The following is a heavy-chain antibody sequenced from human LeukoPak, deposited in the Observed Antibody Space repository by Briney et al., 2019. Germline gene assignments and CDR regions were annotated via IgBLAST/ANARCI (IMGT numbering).Heavy chain of an antibody. CDR1: GYTFTDYY. D-gene: IGHD1-26*01. V-gene: IGHV1-2*02. Sequence: ASVKVSCKASGYTFTDYYMHWVRQAPGQGLEWMGWINPNNGGTNYALKFQGRVTMTRDTSINTAHMELNRLRSDDTAVYYCATDVRLRGAWEVLFDHWGQGTLVSVSS. J-gene: IGHJ4*02. CDR3: ATDVRLRGAWEVLFDH. CDR2: INPNNGGT.